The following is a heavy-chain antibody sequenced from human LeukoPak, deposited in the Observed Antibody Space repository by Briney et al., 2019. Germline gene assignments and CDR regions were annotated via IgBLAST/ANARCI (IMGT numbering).Heavy chain of an antibody. CDR1: GFISISYN. D-gene: IGHD2-15*01. Sequence: GGSLRLSCAVSGFISISYNMNWVRQAPGKGLEWVSSISSSSSYIYYADSVKGRFTISRDSSKNTLYLQMNSLRAGDAAVYYCAKAPVTTCSGAYCYPFDYWSQGTLVTVSS. CDR3: AKAPVTTCSGAYCYPFDY. V-gene: IGHV3-21*04. J-gene: IGHJ4*02. CDR2: ISSSSSYI.